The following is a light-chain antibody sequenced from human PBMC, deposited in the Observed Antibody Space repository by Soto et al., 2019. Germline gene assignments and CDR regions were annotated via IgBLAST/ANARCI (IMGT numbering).Light chain of an antibody. CDR3: CSFAGTYTFWV. CDR2: DVS. V-gene: IGLV2-11*01. J-gene: IGLJ3*02. Sequence: QSALTQPRSVSGSPGQSVTISCTGTSSDAGDYNYVSWYQHYPGKAPKLLIYDVSKRPSGVPDRFSGSKSGDTASLTISGLQAEDEADYYCCSFAGTYTFWVFGGGTKLTVL. CDR1: SSDAGDYNY.